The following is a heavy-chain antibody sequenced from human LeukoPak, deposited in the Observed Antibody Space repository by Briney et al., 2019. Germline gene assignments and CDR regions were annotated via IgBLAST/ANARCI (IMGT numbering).Heavy chain of an antibody. CDR1: GGSISSYY. D-gene: IGHD3-22*01. Sequence: NPSETLSLTCTVSGGSISSYYWSWIRQPPGKGLEWIGYIYYSGSTNYNPSLKSRVTISVDTSKNQFSLKLSSVTAADTAVYYCARHEFPRNYYDSSGYYYPYYYGMDVWGQGTTVTVSS. V-gene: IGHV4-59*08. J-gene: IGHJ6*02. CDR2: IYYSGST. CDR3: ARHEFPRNYYDSSGYYYPYYYGMDV.